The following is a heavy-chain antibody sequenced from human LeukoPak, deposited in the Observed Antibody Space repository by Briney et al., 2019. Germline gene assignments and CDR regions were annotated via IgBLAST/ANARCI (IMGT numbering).Heavy chain of an antibody. Sequence: GGSLRLSCAASGFTFDDYAMHWVRQAPGKGLEWVSGISWNSGSIGYADSVKGRFTISRDNAKNSLYLQMNSPRAEDTALYYCAKSQGGSGSYPFDYWGQGTLVTVSS. V-gene: IGHV3-9*01. J-gene: IGHJ4*02. CDR3: AKSQGGSGSYPFDY. CDR1: GFTFDDYA. D-gene: IGHD3-10*01. CDR2: ISWNSGSI.